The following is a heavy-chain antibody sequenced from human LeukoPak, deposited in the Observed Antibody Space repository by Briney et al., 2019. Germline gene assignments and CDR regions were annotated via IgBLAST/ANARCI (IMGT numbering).Heavy chain of an antibody. CDR1: GGSISSYY. D-gene: IGHD6-6*01. CDR3: ARTYSSSPNYFDY. CDR2: TYTSGST. V-gene: IGHV4-4*09. J-gene: IGHJ4*02. Sequence: PSETLSLTCTVSGGSISSYYWSWIRQPPGKGLEWIGYTYTSGSTNYNPSLKSRVTISVNTSRNQFSLKLSSVTAADTAVYYCARTYSSSPNYFDYWGQGTLVTVSS.